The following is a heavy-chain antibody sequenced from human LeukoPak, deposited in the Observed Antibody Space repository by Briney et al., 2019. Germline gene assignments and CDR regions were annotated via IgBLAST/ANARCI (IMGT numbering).Heavy chain of an antibody. CDR1: GFTVSNAW. J-gene: IGHJ3*02. CDR2: IKSETDGGAT. Sequence: GGSLRLSCAASGFTVSNAWMNWVRQAPGKWPEWVGLIKSETDGGATDSAAPVKGRFIISRDDAKNTLYLQMNSLKSEDTAVYYCVTERSGAFEMWGQGTMVTVSS. V-gene: IGHV3-15*01. CDR3: VTERSGAFEM.